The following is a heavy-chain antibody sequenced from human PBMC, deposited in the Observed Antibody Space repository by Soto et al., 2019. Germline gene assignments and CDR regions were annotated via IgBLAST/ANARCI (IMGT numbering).Heavy chain of an antibody. V-gene: IGHV3-33*03. D-gene: IGHD4-17*01. CDR3: ASHDYGDYAWFDP. CDR2: IKHDGSNK. CDR1: GFTFSSYG. J-gene: IGHJ5*02. Sequence: GGSLRLSCAASGFTFSSYGMHWVRQAPGKGLEWVADIKHDGSNKYYVDSAKGRFTISRDNAKNSLYLQMNSLRAEDTAVYYCASHDYGDYAWFDPWGQGTLVTVSS.